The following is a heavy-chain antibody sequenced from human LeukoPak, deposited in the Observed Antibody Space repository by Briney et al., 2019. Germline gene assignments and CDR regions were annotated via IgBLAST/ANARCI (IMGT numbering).Heavy chain of an antibody. D-gene: IGHD2-2*01. J-gene: IGHJ4*02. CDR1: GYSFTSYG. Sequence: GESLKISCKASGYSFTSYGISWVRQGPGQGLEWVGWISAYNGNTKFAPNLQDRVTMTTDTSTATAYMELRSLRLNDTAVYFCARARPGAYCGTTSCFSDYWGQGTLVTVSS. V-gene: IGHV1-18*01. CDR2: ISAYNGNT. CDR3: ARARPGAYCGTTSCFSDY.